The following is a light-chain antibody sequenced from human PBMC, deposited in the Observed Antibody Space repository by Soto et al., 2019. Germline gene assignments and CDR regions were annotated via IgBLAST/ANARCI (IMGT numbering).Light chain of an antibody. Sequence: SYELTQPPSVSVSPGQTAKITCSGTALPKQYAAWYEQKPGQAPLLVISQDPERPSGIPERSSGPSSGTTVTLTISVAQAEDEADYYCQSVDTSGSFVFGTRTKVTVL. CDR3: QSVDTSGSFV. V-gene: IGLV3-25*02. CDR2: QDP. J-gene: IGLJ1*01. CDR1: ALPKQY.